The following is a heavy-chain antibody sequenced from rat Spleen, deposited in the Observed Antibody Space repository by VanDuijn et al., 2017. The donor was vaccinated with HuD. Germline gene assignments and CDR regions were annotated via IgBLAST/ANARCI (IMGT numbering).Heavy chain of an antibody. J-gene: IGHJ3*01. D-gene: IGHD1-2*01. CDR2: ITNTGGST. Sequence: EVQLVDSGGGLVQPGRSLKHSCAASGFTFSNYGMAWGRQAPKKGLEWVASITNTGGSTYYPDSVKGRFTISRDNAKSTLYLQMNSLRSEDTATYYCTRGRLTIAAPFAYWGQATLVTVSS. CDR3: TRGRLTIAAPFAY. V-gene: IGHV5-31*01. CDR1: GFTFSNYG.